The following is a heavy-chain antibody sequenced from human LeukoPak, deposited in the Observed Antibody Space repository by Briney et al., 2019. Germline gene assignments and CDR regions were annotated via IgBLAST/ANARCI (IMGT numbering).Heavy chain of an antibody. Sequence: ASVKVSCKASGYTFTSYGISWVRQAPGQGLEWMGWISAYNGNTNYAQKLQGRVTMTTDTSASTAYMELRSLRSDDTAVCYCARDVPPSSGYYSGIDYWGQGTLVTVSS. J-gene: IGHJ4*02. CDR2: ISAYNGNT. V-gene: IGHV1-18*01. CDR3: ARDVPPSSGYYSGIDY. D-gene: IGHD3-22*01. CDR1: GYTFTSYG.